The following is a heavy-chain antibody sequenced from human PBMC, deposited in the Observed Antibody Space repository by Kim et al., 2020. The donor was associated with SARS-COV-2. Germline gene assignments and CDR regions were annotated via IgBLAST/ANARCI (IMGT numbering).Heavy chain of an antibody. CDR3: ARDLTVTTFWDYGMDV. Sequence: GGSLRLSCAASGFTFSNYQMNWVRQAPGKGLQWVSYINSRGTTVYYADSVKGRFTISRDNAKNSLYRQMNNLGAEDTAVYYCARDLTVTTFWDYGMDVWGQGTTVTDSS. CDR2: INSRGTTV. V-gene: IGHV3-48*03. J-gene: IGHJ6*02. CDR1: GFTFSNYQ. D-gene: IGHD4-17*01.